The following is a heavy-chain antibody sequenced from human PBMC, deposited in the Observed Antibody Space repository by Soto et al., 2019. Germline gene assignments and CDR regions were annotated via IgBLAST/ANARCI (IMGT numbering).Heavy chain of an antibody. V-gene: IGHV3-30*18. CDR1: GFTFSNYG. CDR2: ISYDGSNK. J-gene: IGHJ4*02. Sequence: GGSLRLSCAASGFTFSNYGMHWVRQAPGKGLEWVAVISYDGSNKYYADSVKGRFTISRDNSKNTLYLQMNSLRAEDTAVYYCAKDQYYDSSFDYWGQGTLVTVSS. CDR3: AKDQYYDSSFDY. D-gene: IGHD3-22*01.